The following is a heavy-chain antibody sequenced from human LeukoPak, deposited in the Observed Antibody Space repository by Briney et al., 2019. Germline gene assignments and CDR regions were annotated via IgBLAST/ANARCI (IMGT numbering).Heavy chain of an antibody. CDR3: ARVLDWPAVTDS. D-gene: IGHD3/OR15-3a*01. CDR2: IYSVGTT. Sequence: GGSLRLSCAASGFTVSSNYMSWVRQAPGKGLEWVSVIYSVGTTYYADSVRGRFTISRDNSKNTLYLQMNSLRAEDTAVYYCARVLDWPAVTDSWGQGTLVTVSS. J-gene: IGHJ4*02. V-gene: IGHV3-53*01. CDR1: GFTVSSNY.